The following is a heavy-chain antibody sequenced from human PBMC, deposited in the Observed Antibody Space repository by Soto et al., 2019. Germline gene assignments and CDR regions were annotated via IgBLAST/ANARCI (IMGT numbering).Heavy chain of an antibody. V-gene: IGHV1-69*12. D-gene: IGHD3-10*01. Sequence: QVQLVQSGAEVKKPGSSVKVSCKASGGTFSSHGFNWVRQAPGQGLEWIGGSIPLFGITNHTQKFQERITISAGASSTSAYTELGGLRAEDAAVCYWAGARGSGLVNWGQGTLVTVSS. CDR2: SIPLFGIT. CDR1: GGTFSSHG. J-gene: IGHJ4*02. CDR3: AGARGSGLVN.